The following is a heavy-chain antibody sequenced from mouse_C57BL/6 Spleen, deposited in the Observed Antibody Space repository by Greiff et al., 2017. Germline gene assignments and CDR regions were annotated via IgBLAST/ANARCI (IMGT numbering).Heavy chain of an antibody. CDR3: AKNGITTVVAYDY. CDR1: GYTFTDYY. Sequence: EVQLQQSGPELVKPGASVKISCKASGYTFTDYYMNWVKQSHGKSLEWIGDINPNNGGTSYNQKFKGKATLTVDKSSSTAYMELRSLTAEDSAVYYCAKNGITTVVAYDYWGQGT. CDR2: INPNNGGT. D-gene: IGHD1-1*01. V-gene: IGHV1-26*01. J-gene: IGHJ2*03.